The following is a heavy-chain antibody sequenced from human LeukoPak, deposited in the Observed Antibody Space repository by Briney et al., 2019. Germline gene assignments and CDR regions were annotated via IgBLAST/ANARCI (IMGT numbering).Heavy chain of an antibody. CDR3: ARITMVRGVPRTFDY. D-gene: IGHD3-10*01. CDR2: IYPGDSDT. Sequence: GESLKISCKGSGYSFTSYWIGWVRQMPGKGLEWMGIIYPGDSDTRYSPSFQRQVTISADKSISTAYLQWSSLKASDTAMYYCARITMVRGVPRTFDYWGQGTLVTVSS. V-gene: IGHV5-51*01. J-gene: IGHJ4*02. CDR1: GYSFTSYW.